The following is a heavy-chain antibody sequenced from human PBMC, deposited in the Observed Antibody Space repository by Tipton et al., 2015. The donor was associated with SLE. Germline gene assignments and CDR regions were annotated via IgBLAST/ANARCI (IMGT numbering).Heavy chain of an antibody. Sequence: TLSLTCTVSGGSISSSSYYWGWIRQPPGKGLEWIGSIYYRGSTYYNPSLKSRVTISVDTSKNQFSLKLSSGTAADTAVYYCAKAEYSSSYYWGQGTLVTVSS. J-gene: IGHJ4*02. CDR3: AKAEYSSSYY. CDR1: GGSISSSSYY. V-gene: IGHV4-39*01. D-gene: IGHD6-6*01. CDR2: IYYRGST.